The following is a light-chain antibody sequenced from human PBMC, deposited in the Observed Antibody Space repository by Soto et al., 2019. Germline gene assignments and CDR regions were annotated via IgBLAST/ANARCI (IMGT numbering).Light chain of an antibody. V-gene: IGKV3-11*01. CDR1: KSVSKS. CDR2: NAS. CDR3: QQRHNWPRT. J-gene: IGKJ1*01. Sequence: EIVLTQSPDILSLSPGERASLSYRASKSVSKSLVCYQQKPGQAPRLLIYNASNRATDIPVRLSGSGSGTDFTLTISGLAPEDFAVYYCQQRHNWPRTFGQGTKVDI.